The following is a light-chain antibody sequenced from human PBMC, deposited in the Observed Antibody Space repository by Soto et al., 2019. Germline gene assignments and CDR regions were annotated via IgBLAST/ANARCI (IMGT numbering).Light chain of an antibody. Sequence: PGERATLACRASQSVRSSFLTWYQQKPGQAPSLLISGTSSRATGIPDRFSGSGSGTDFTLTISSLEPADFGLYYCQQRLNWPPGFGQGTKV. CDR3: QQRLNWPPG. CDR1: QSVRSSF. J-gene: IGKJ1*01. CDR2: GTS. V-gene: IGKV3D-20*02.